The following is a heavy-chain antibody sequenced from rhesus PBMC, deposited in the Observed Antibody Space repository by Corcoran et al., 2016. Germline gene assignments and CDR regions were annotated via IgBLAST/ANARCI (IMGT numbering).Heavy chain of an antibody. D-gene: IGHD6-43*01. Sequence: QVQLQESGPGLVKPSETLPLTCAVSGASISSNYWSWIRQPPGKGLEWIGYIYGGRGSTRYNPSLKSRDTLSKDTSKNQFSLKLSSVTAADTAVYYCARGGGSSYSQLPYGLDSWGQGVVVTVSS. J-gene: IGHJ6*01. V-gene: IGHV4-147*01. CDR3: ARGGGSSYSQLPYGLDS. CDR1: GASISSNY. CDR2: IYGGRGST.